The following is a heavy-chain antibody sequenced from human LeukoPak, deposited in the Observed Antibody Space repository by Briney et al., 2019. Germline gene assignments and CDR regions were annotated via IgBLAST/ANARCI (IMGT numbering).Heavy chain of an antibody. CDR3: AGARDYDFWRGSTEGKRFDY. Sequence: GGSLRLSCAASGFTFSSYSMNWVRQAPGKGLEWVSSISSSSSYIYYADSVKGRFTISRDNAKNSLYLQMNSLRAEDTAVYYCAGARDYDFWRGSTEGKRFDYWGQGTLVTVSS. CDR2: ISSSSSYI. J-gene: IGHJ4*02. D-gene: IGHD3-3*01. V-gene: IGHV3-21*01. CDR1: GFTFSSYS.